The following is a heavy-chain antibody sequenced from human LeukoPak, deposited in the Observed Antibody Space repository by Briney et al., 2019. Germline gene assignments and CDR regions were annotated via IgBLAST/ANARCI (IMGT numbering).Heavy chain of an antibody. Sequence: GGSLRLSCAASGFILRDFWMAWVRQAPGKGLEWVANIKQDGSEKYYLDSVKGRFTISRDNAKNSLYLQMNSLRAEDTALYYCAREISAAGGGSDFWGQGTLVTVFS. J-gene: IGHJ4*02. CDR1: GFILRDFW. V-gene: IGHV3-7*01. D-gene: IGHD6-25*01. CDR2: IKQDGSEK. CDR3: AREISAAGGGSDF.